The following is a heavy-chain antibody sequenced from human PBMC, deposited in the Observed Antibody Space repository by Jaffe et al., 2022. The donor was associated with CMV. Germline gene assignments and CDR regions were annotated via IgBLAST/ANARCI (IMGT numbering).Heavy chain of an antibody. Sequence: EVQLVESGGGLVQPGGSLRLSCAASGFTFSSYEMNWVRQAPGKGLEWVSYISSSGSTIYYADSVKGRFTISRDNAKNSLYLQMNSLRAEDTAVYYCARDSKGWGYYYYYMDVWGKGTTVTVSS. V-gene: IGHV3-48*03. CDR3: ARDSKGWGYYYYYMDV. J-gene: IGHJ6*03. D-gene: IGHD1-26*01. CDR2: ISSSGSTI. CDR1: GFTFSSYE.